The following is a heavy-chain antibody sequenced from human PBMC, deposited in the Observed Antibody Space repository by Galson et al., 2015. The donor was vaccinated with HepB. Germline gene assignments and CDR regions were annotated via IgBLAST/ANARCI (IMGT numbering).Heavy chain of an antibody. J-gene: IGHJ4*02. D-gene: IGHD1-14*01. CDR3: AKKVAVSHHIDY. V-gene: IGHV3-30*02. Sequence: SCKASGGTFSSYGMHWVRQAPGKGLEWVAFIRYDGSNKYYADSVKGRFTISRDNSKNTLYLQMNSLRAEDTAVYYCAKKVAVSHHIDYWGQGTLVTVSS. CDR2: IRYDGSNK. CDR1: GGTFSSYG.